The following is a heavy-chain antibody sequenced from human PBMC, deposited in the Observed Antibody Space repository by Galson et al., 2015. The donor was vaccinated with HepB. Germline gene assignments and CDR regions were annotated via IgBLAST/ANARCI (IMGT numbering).Heavy chain of an antibody. CDR1: GFSFTNAW. CDR2: ISSSSSYI. CDR3: ARAAEWSDAFDI. D-gene: IGHD3-3*01. Sequence: SLRLSCAASGFSFTNAWMSWVRQAPGKGLGWVSSISSSSSYIYYADSVKGRFTISRDNAKNSLYLQMNSLRAEDTAVYYCARAAEWSDAFDIWGQGTMVTVSS. J-gene: IGHJ3*02. V-gene: IGHV3-21*01.